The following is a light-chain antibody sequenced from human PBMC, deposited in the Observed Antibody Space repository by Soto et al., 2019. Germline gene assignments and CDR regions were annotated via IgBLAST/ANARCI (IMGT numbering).Light chain of an antibody. Sequence: DIVMTQSPDSLAVSLGERATINCKSSQSVLFRSNNTNYLAWYQQKPGQPPKLLIYRASNRESGVSDRFSGSVSGTDFTLAISSLQAEDVAVYYCQQYYTTPLTFGQGPKVEIK. CDR1: QSVLFRSNNTNY. CDR2: RAS. V-gene: IGKV4-1*01. J-gene: IGKJ1*01. CDR3: QQYYTTPLT.